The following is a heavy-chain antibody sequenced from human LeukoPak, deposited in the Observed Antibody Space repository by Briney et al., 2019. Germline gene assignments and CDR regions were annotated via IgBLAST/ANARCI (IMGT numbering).Heavy chain of an antibody. CDR2: ISGSGGGT. CDR3: AKRGVVIRVILVGFHKEAYYFDS. J-gene: IGHJ4*02. V-gene: IGHV3-23*01. Sequence: GGSLRLPCAVSGITLSNYGMSWVRQAPGKGLEWVADISGSGGGTNYADSVKGRFTISRDNPRNTLYLQMNSLRAEDTAVYFCAKRGVVIRVILVGFHKEAYYFDSWGQGALVTVSS. D-gene: IGHD3-22*01. CDR1: GITLSNYG.